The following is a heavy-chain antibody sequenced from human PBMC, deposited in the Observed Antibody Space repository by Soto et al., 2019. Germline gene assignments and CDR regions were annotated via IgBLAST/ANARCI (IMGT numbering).Heavy chain of an antibody. V-gene: IGHV1-69*01. CDR3: ATGRFLVVAMGYFDS. CDR1: GGTFRNYA. D-gene: IGHD2-15*01. Sequence: QVQLVQSGAEVKKPGSSLNVSCKASGGTFRNYAITWVRQAPGQGLEWMGGIIPVTGTANYAQKSQGRVTMIADESTTTASMDLSSLRSEDTAVYYCATGRFLVVAMGYFDSSGQGALVTVSS. J-gene: IGHJ4*02. CDR2: IIPVTGTA.